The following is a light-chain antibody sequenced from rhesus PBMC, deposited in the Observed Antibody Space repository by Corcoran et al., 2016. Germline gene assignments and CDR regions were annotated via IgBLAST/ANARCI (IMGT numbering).Light chain of an antibody. CDR3: QQYNKGST. Sequence: ETVVTQSPATLSLSPGERATLSCRASQSVGSNLAWYQQRPGQAPKLPIYDAASRAPGIPDRFSGSGSGTEFTLTISSLEPEDVGVYYCQQYNKGSTFGGGTKVESK. V-gene: IGKV3-42*02. CDR1: QSVGSN. CDR2: DAA. J-gene: IGKJ4*01.